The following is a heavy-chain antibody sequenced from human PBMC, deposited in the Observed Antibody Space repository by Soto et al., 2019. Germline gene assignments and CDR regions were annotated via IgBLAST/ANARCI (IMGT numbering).Heavy chain of an antibody. CDR3: ARYKKEVRGVIISFYYGMGV. V-gene: IGHV4-59*01. CDR2: IYYSGGT. Sequence: KPSETLSLTCTVSGGSISSYYWSWIRQPPGQGLEWIGYIYYSGGTNYNPSLKSRVTISVDTSKNQFSLKLSSVTAADTAVYYCARYKKEVRGVIISFYYGMGVWGQGTTVTVSS. CDR1: GGSISSYY. D-gene: IGHD3-10*01. J-gene: IGHJ6*02.